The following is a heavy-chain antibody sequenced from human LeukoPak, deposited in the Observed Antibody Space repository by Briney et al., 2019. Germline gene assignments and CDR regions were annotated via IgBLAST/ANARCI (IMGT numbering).Heavy chain of an antibody. Sequence: GGSLRLSCAASGFTFRSYWMHGVRQAPGKGLVWVSRINSDGSSTSYADSVKGRFTISRDNAKNTLYLQMNSLRAEDTAVYYCARAYGSGSYYMGYYYYMDVWGKGTTVTVSS. J-gene: IGHJ6*03. V-gene: IGHV3-74*01. CDR3: ARAYGSGSYYMGYYYYMDV. D-gene: IGHD3-10*01. CDR1: GFTFRSYW. CDR2: INSDGSST.